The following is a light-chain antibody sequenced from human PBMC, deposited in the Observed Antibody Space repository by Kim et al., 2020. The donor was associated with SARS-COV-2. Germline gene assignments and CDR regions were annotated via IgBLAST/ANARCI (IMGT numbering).Light chain of an antibody. J-gene: IGKJ5*01. CDR1: QDISNY. CDR2: DAS. V-gene: IGKV1-33*01. Sequence: SASVGDRVTITCQASQDISNYLNWYQQKPGKAPKLLIYDASNLETGVPSRFSGSGSGTDFTFTISSLQPEDIATYYCQQYDNLPITFGQGTRLGLN. CDR3: QQYDNLPIT.